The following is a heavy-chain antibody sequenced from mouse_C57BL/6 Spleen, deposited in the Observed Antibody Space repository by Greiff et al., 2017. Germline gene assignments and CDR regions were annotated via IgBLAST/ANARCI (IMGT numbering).Heavy chain of an antibody. Sequence: EVQRVESGPGLVKPSQSLSLTCSVTGYSITSGYYWNWIRQFPGNKLEWMGYIRYDGSNNYNPSLKNRISITRDTSKNPFFLKLNTVTSEDTAAYYCACGYDGSWFAYWGQGTLVTVSA. CDR3: ACGYDGSWFAY. CDR2: IRYDGSN. J-gene: IGHJ3*01. V-gene: IGHV3-6*01. D-gene: IGHD2-2*01. CDR1: GYSITSGYY.